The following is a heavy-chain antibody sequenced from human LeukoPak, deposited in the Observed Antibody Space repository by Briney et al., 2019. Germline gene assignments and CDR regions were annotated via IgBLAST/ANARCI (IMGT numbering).Heavy chain of an antibody. CDR2: ISGSGGST. CDR3: AKDINGGGGLSTFDY. D-gene: IGHD1-14*01. V-gene: IGHV3-23*01. J-gene: IGHJ4*02. CDR1: GFTFSSYA. Sequence: GSLRLSCAASGFTFSSYAMSWVRQAPGKGLEWVSAISGSGGSTYYADSVKGRFTISRDNAKNSLYLQMNSLRAEDTALYYCAKDINGGGGLSTFDYWGQGTLVTVSS.